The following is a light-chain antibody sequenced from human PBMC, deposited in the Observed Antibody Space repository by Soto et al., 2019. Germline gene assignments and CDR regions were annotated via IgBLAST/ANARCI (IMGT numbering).Light chain of an antibody. J-gene: IGKJ1*01. CDR3: QQSGDSQWT. CDR2: AAS. V-gene: IGKV3-20*01. Sequence: ESVLTQSPGSLSLSPGGRATLSSKGSQTVQFNYVAWYQQKPGQAPRLLINAASNRATGIPDRFSGSGSGMDFTLTISSLEPEDFAVYYCQQSGDSQWTFGQGTKVDIK. CDR1: QTVQFNY.